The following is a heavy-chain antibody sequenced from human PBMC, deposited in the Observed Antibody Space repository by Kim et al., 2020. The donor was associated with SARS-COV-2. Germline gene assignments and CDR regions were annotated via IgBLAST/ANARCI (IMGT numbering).Heavy chain of an antibody. D-gene: IGHD3-10*01. CDR3: ARSGAYGFYYFDY. CDR1: GFTFRSYT. Sequence: GGPLRLSCAASGFTFRSYTMNWVRQAPGKGLEWVSSISSSGSYFFFADSLQGRFTISRDNAKNSLYLQMNTLRAEDTAVYYCARSGAYGFYYFDYWGQGTLVTVSS. V-gene: IGHV3-21*01. J-gene: IGHJ4*02. CDR2: ISSSGSYF.